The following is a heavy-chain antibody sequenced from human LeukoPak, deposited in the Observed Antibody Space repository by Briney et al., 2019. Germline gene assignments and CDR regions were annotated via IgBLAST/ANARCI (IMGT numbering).Heavy chain of an antibody. Sequence: GASVKVSCKASGGTFSSYAISWVRQAPGQGLEWMGGIIPIFGTANYAQKFQGRVTITTDESTSTAYMELSSLRSEDTAVYYCASGYSYGYYYYYYMDVWGKGTTVTVSS. CDR1: GGTFSSYA. CDR2: IIPIFGTA. V-gene: IGHV1-69*05. CDR3: ASGYSYGYYYYYYMDV. D-gene: IGHD5-18*01. J-gene: IGHJ6*03.